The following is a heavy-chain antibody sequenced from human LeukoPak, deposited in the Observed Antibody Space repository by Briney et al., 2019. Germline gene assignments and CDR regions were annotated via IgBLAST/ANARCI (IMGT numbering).Heavy chain of an antibody. V-gene: IGHV3-74*01. J-gene: IGHJ3*02. Sequence: TGGSLRLSCAASGFTFSSYWMHWVRQAPGKGLVWVSRINSDGSSTSYADSVKGRFTISRDNAKNTLYLQMNSLRAEDTAVYYCARDEIVGATGEAFDIWGQGTMVTVSS. D-gene: IGHD1-26*01. CDR3: ARDEIVGATGEAFDI. CDR1: GFTFSSYW. CDR2: INSDGSST.